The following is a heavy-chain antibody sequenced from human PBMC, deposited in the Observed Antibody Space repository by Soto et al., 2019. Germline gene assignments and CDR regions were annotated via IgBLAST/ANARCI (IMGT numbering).Heavy chain of an antibody. CDR2: ISTYNGTP. J-gene: IGHJ4*02. Sequence: QVLLVQSGAEVKKPGASVKVSCKASGYTFNSYGVSWVRQAPGQGLECMGWISTYNGTPKYSQNLQGRVTMTIDTTTSSAYVEVRSLRSDDTVIYYCARYFWSGQLPFYFDQWGQGTLVTVSS. CDR1: GYTFNSYG. D-gene: IGHD3-3*01. CDR3: ARYFWSGQLPFYFDQ. V-gene: IGHV1-18*01.